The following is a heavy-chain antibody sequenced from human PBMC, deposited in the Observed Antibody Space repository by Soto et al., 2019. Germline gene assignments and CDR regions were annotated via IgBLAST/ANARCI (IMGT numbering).Heavy chain of an antibody. D-gene: IGHD2-15*01. CDR2: ISSSSSYI. CDR3: ARGLGYCSGGSCPPYEYGMDV. Sequence: GGSLRLSCAASGFTFSSYSMNWVRQAPGKGLEWVSSISSSSSYIYYADSVKGRFTISRDNAKNSLYLQMNSLRAEDTAVYYCARGLGYCSGGSCPPYEYGMDVWGQGTTVPVSS. V-gene: IGHV3-21*01. CDR1: GFTFSSYS. J-gene: IGHJ6*02.